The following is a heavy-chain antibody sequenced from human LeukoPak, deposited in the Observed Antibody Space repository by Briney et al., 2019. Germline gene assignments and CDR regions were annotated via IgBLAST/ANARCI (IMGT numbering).Heavy chain of an antibody. V-gene: IGHV1-18*01. D-gene: IGHD3-16*02. CDR3: ARGYDYVWGSYRPFDY. CDR1: GGTFRSYA. Sequence: GASVKVSCKASGGTFRSYAITWVRQAPGQGLEWMGWISAYNGNTNYAQKLQGRVTMTTDTSTSTAYMELRSLRSDDTAVYYCARGYDYVWGSYRPFDYWGQGTLVTVSS. CDR2: ISAYNGNT. J-gene: IGHJ4*02.